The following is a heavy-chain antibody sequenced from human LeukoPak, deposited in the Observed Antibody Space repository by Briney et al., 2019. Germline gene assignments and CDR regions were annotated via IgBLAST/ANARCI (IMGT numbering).Heavy chain of an antibody. D-gene: IGHD5-18*01. Sequence: GGSLRLSCAASGFTFTTYAMGWVRQAPGGGLEWVSVIYSGGSTYSQDSVKRRFTTSRDNSKNTLYLQMNSLRAEDTAVYYCARESDRAMGIDYWGQGTLVTVSS. J-gene: IGHJ4*02. CDR1: GFTFTTYA. CDR3: ARESDRAMGIDY. CDR2: IYSGGST. V-gene: IGHV3-53*01.